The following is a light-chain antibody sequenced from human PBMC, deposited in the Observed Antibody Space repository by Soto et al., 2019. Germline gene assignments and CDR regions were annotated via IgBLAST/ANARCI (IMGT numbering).Light chain of an antibody. J-gene: IGKJ1*01. V-gene: IGKV3-20*01. CDR3: QQYGSSPRT. Sequence: IGLSQSPGTLSLSTGERATLSCRASQSVGSTYLAWYQQKPGQAPRLLIYDASSRATGIPDRFSGSGSGTDFTLTISRLDPEDFAVYFCQQYGSSPRTFGQGTKVAIK. CDR1: QSVGSTY. CDR2: DAS.